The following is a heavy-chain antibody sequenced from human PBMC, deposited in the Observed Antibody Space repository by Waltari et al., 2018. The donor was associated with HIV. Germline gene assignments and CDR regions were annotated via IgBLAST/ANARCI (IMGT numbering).Heavy chain of an antibody. CDR3: AAGCTNGVCRMDY. D-gene: IGHD2-8*01. CDR1: GGTFSSYA. Sequence: QVQLVQSGAEVKKPGSSVKVSCKASGGTFSSYAISWVRQAPGQGLEWMGRISPIRGIANYAQKFQGRVTITADKSTSTAYMELSSLRSEDTAMYYCAAGCTNGVCRMDYWGQGTLVTVSS. V-gene: IGHV1-69*04. CDR2: ISPIRGIA. J-gene: IGHJ4*02.